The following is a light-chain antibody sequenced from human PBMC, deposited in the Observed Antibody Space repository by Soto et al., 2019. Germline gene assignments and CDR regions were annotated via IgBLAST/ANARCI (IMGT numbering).Light chain of an antibody. CDR2: EDN. CDR3: QSYDSSNVV. Sequence: NFMLTQPHSVSESPGKTVTISCTRSSGSIASNYVQWHQQRPGSAPTTVISEDNQRPSGVPDRFSGSIDSSSNSASLTISGLKNEDEADYYCQSYDSSNVVFGGGTKVTVL. CDR1: SGSIASNY. J-gene: IGLJ3*02. V-gene: IGLV6-57*04.